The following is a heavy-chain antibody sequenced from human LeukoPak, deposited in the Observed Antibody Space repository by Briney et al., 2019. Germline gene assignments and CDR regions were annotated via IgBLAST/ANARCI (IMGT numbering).Heavy chain of an antibody. CDR1: GYTFTGYY. D-gene: IGHD3-10*01. CDR3: ARSASMVRGVIIPSSSYYYGMDV. CDR2: INPNSGGT. V-gene: IGHV1-2*02. Sequence: ASVKVSCMASGYTFTGYYMHWVRQAPGQGREWMGWINPNSGGTNYAQKFQGRVTMTRDTSISTAYMELSRLRSDDTDVYYCARSASMVRGVIIPSSSYYYGMDVWGQGTTVTVSS. J-gene: IGHJ6*02.